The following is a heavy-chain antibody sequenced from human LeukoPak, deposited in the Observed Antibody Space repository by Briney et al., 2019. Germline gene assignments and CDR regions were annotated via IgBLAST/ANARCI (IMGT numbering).Heavy chain of an antibody. V-gene: IGHV3-23*01. CDR2: ISGSGGST. CDR1: GFTFSSYA. D-gene: IGHD3-3*01. CDR3: AKDPLWDFWSGYSQSDDY. J-gene: IGHJ4*02. Sequence: PGGSLSLSCAASGFTFSSYAMSWVRQAPGKGLEWVSAISGSGGSTYYADSVKGRFTISRDNSKNTLYLQMNSLRAEDTAVYYCAKDPLWDFWSGYSQSDDYWGQGTLVAVSS.